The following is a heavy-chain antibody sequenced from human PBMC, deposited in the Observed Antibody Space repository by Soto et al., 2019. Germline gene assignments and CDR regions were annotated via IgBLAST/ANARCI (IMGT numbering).Heavy chain of an antibody. CDR2: ISWNSGSI. D-gene: IGHD6-19*01. V-gene: IGHV3-9*01. Sequence: EVQLVESGGGLVQPGRSLRLSCAASGFTFDDYAMHWVRQAPGKGLEWVSGISWNSGSIGYADSVKGRFTISRDNAKNSLYLQMNSLRAEDTALYYCAKASIAVAGNYYFDYWGQGTLVTFSS. J-gene: IGHJ4*02. CDR1: GFTFDDYA. CDR3: AKASIAVAGNYYFDY.